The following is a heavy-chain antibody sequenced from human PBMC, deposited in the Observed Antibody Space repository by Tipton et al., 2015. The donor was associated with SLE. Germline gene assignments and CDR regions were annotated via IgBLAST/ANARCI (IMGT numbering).Heavy chain of an antibody. V-gene: IGHV3-7*01. D-gene: IGHD3-16*01. Sequence: SLRLSCAASGFTFSSYWMTWVRQVPGKGLEWVANIKEDGSEQDYVDSVKGRFTVSRDNAEKSLYLQMNSLRAEDTAVYYCARARGGYDFDYWGQGTLVTVSS. J-gene: IGHJ4*02. CDR3: ARARGGYDFDY. CDR1: GFTFSSYW. CDR2: IKEDGSEQ.